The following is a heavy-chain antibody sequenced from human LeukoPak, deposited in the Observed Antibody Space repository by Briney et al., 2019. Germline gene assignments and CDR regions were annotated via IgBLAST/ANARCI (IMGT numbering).Heavy chain of an antibody. Sequence: SETLSLTCTVSGGSISSSSYYWGWIRQPPGKGLEWIGSIYYSGSTYYNPSLKSRVTISVDTSKNQFSLKLSSVTAADTAVYYCARHDSRYGSGARHALDMWGQGTMVTVSS. CDR1: GGSISSSSYY. D-gene: IGHD3-10*01. CDR3: ARHDSRYGSGARHALDM. J-gene: IGHJ3*02. CDR2: IYYSGST. V-gene: IGHV4-39*01.